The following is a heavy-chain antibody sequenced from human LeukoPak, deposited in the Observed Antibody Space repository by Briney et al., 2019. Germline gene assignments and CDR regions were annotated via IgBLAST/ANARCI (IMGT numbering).Heavy chain of an antibody. CDR1: GGTFSSYA. CDR2: IIPIFGTA. J-gene: IGHJ5*02. Sequence: LVKVSCKASGGTFSSYAISWVRQAPGQGLEWMGGIIPIFGTANYAQKFQGRVTITADESTSTAYMELSSLRSEDTAVYYCAYRPYYYDSSGYYSTWGQGTLVTVSS. V-gene: IGHV1-69*13. D-gene: IGHD3-22*01. CDR3: AYRPYYYDSSGYYST.